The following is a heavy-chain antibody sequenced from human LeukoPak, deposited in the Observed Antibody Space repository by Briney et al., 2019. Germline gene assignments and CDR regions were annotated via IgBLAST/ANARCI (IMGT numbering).Heavy chain of an antibody. Sequence: PSETLSLTCSVSGGSMSNYYWTWIRQPPGKGLEWIGYIYYSGSTNYNPALKSRVTISIDTSKKQFSLKLSSVTAADTAVYYCARDRGYCSSTSCSDYYYYGMDVWGQGTTVTVSS. CDR1: GGSMSNYY. J-gene: IGHJ6*02. CDR3: ARDRGYCSSTSCSDYYYYGMDV. D-gene: IGHD2-2*01. V-gene: IGHV4-59*12. CDR2: IYYSGST.